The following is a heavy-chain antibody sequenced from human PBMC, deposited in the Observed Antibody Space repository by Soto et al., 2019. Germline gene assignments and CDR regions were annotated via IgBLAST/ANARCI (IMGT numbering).Heavy chain of an antibody. J-gene: IGHJ6*03. D-gene: IGHD1-7*01. CDR1: GGSISSYY. CDR2: IYYSGST. V-gene: IGHV4-59*01. CDR3: ARLGNLNHERYYYVDV. Sequence: SETLSLTCTVSGGSISSYYWSWIRQPPGKGLEWIGYIYYSGSTNYNPSLKSRVTISVDTSKNQFSLKLSSVTAADTAVYYCARLGNLNHERYYYVDVWGKGTTVTVSS.